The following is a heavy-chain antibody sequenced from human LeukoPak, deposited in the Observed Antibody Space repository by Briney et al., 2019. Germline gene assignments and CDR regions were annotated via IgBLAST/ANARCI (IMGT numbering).Heavy chain of an antibody. V-gene: IGHV1-2*02. CDR2: INPNSGGT. CDR1: GYTFTGYY. J-gene: IGHJ4*02. CDR3: ARDGSDSSSEYSLNY. Sequence: GASVKVSCKASGYTFTGYYMHWVRQAPGQGLEWMGWINPNSGGTNYAQKFQGRVTMTRDTSISTAYMELSRLRSDDTAVYYCARDGSDSSSEYSLNYWGQGTLVTVSS. D-gene: IGHD3-22*01.